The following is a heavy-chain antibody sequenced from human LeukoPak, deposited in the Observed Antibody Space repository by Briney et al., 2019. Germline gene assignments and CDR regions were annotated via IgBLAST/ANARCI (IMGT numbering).Heavy chain of an antibody. V-gene: IGHV3-21*01. Sequence: PGGSLRLSCAASGFAFRTYSMNWVRQAPGKGLEWVSSISSSSTYIYYADSVKGRVTISRDNAKNSLYLQMNSLRAEDTAVYYCARVLSGCETTRCELDYWGQGTLVTVSS. CDR1: GFAFRTYS. CDR3: ARVLSGCETTRCELDY. CDR2: ISSSSTYI. J-gene: IGHJ4*02. D-gene: IGHD1-26*01.